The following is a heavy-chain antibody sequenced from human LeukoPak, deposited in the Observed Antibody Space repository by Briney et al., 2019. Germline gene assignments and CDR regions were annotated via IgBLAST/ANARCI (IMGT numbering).Heavy chain of an antibody. V-gene: IGHV1-2*02. CDR3: ARLRVRKLDY. Sequence: ASVKVSCKTSGYTFTADYLYWVRQAPGQGLEWMGWISPNSGGTYYARNFQGRVTMTRDKSISTAYMELSSLTSDDTAMYFCARLRVRKLDYWGQGTQVTVSS. CDR1: GYTFTADY. D-gene: IGHD1-14*01. CDR2: ISPNSGGT. J-gene: IGHJ4*02.